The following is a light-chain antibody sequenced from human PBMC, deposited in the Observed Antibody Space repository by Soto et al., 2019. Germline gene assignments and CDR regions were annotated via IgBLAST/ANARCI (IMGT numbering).Light chain of an antibody. CDR2: AAS. J-gene: IGKJ5*01. Sequence: DIQIPQCPSTLSASLRDSVTIILRSLQGISSYLCWYQQKPVKAPKLLIYAASSLQSGVPSRFGGSGSGTDFSLTISSLQPEDSATYYCQQRYSPPPITFGQGTQLEIK. V-gene: IGKV1-39*01. CDR1: QGISSY. CDR3: QQRYSPPPIT.